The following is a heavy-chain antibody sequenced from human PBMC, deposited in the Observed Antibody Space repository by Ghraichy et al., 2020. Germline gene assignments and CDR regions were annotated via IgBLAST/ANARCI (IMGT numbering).Heavy chain of an antibody. CDR3: AKALYGGSLDY. V-gene: IGHV1-18*01. D-gene: IGHD4-23*01. CDR2: ISAHTGKT. CDR1: GYTFKKFG. J-gene: IGHJ4*02. Sequence: ASVKVSCKASGYTFKKFGISWVRQAPGQGLEWMAWISAHTGKTYYAEKFHGRLTMTTGTPTSTAYMELTSLTSDDTAVYYCAKALYGGSLDYWGQGTLVTVSS.